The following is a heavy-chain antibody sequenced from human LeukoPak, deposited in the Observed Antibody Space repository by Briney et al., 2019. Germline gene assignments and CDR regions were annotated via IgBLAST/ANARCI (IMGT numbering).Heavy chain of an antibody. J-gene: IGHJ1*01. V-gene: IGHV3-7*04. CDR2: IKQDGSEK. CDR3: ARTYCGGDCYYPAEYFQH. D-gene: IGHD2-21*02. Sequence: GGSLTLTCAASGFTFSSYWMIWVRQAQGKGREWVANIKQDGSEKYYVDSVKGRFTISRDNAKNSLYLQMNSLRAEDTAVYYCARTYCGGDCYYPAEYFQHWGQGTLVTVSS. CDR1: GFTFSSYW.